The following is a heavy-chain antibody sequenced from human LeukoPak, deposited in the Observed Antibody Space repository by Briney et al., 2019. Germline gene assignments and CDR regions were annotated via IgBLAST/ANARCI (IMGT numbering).Heavy chain of an antibody. Sequence: GRSLRLSCTASGFTFGDYAMSWFRQAPGKGLEWVGFIRSKAYGGTTEYAASVKGRFTISRDDSKSIAYLQMNSLKTEDTAVYYCTRRGSIAVAGSFDYWGQGTLVTVSS. V-gene: IGHV3-49*03. J-gene: IGHJ4*02. CDR3: TRRGSIAVAGSFDY. CDR2: IRSKAYGGTT. D-gene: IGHD6-19*01. CDR1: GFTFGDYA.